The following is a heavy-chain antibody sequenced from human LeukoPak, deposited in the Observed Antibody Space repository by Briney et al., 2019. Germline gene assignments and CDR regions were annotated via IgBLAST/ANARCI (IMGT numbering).Heavy chain of an antibody. Sequence: SVKVSCKASGGTFSSYAISWVRQAPGQGLEWIGRIIPILGITTYAQSVQGRVTITAAKSTSTAYMELSSLRSEDTAVYYCAVNRIAARPYFDYWGQGTLVTVSS. D-gene: IGHD6-6*01. J-gene: IGHJ4*02. V-gene: IGHV1-69*10. CDR1: GGTFSSYA. CDR3: AVNRIAARPYFDY. CDR2: IIPILGIT.